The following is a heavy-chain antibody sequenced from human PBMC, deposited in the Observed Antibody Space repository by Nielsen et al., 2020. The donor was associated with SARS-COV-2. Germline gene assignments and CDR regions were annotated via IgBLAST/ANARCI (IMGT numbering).Heavy chain of an antibody. Sequence: ASVKVSCKVPGGTLTQFSMHWVRQAPGKGLEWMGEFDPQDGETIYAQKFQGRLTITKDTSKNQVVLTLTNMDPVDTATYYCAHRRTGSYGLFDDWGQGTLVTVSS. D-gene: IGHD3-10*01. CDR1: GGTLTQFS. CDR2: FDPQDGET. CDR3: AHRRTGSYGLFDD. J-gene: IGHJ4*02. V-gene: IGHV1-24*01.